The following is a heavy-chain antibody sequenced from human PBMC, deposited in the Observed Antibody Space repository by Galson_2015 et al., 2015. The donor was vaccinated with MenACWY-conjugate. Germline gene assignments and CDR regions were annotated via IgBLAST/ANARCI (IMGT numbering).Heavy chain of an antibody. CDR1: GFTLSHYW. CDR2: IKDDGGEK. J-gene: IGHJ4*02. D-gene: IGHD6-19*01. V-gene: IGHV3-7*01. CDR3: ARPYSRIGVALDS. Sequence: SLRLSCAASGFTLSHYWMSWVRQAPGKGLEWVATIKDDGGEKYLVDSVKGRFTVSRDDAKNSLFLQLSILRPEDTAVYYCARPYSRIGVALDSWGQGTLVTVSS.